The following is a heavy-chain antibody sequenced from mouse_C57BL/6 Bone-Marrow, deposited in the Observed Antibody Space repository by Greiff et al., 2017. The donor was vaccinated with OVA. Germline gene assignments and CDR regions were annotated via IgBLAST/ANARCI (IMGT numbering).Heavy chain of an antibody. CDR1: GFNIKDDY. J-gene: IGHJ3*01. CDR3: TTDYYGSSSGGFAY. CDR2: IDPENGDT. D-gene: IGHD1-1*01. Sequence: EVKLQESGAELVRPGASVKLSCTASGFNIKDDYMHWVKQRPEQGLEWIGWIDPENGDTEYASKLQGKATINADTSSNTAFLQLSRLTSEDTAVYYCTTDYYGSSSGGFAYWGKGTLVTVSA. V-gene: IGHV14-4*01.